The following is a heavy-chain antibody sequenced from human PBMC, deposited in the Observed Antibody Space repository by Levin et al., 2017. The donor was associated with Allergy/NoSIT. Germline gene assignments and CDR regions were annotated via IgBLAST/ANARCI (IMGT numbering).Heavy chain of an antibody. J-gene: IGHJ4*02. CDR2: INTNTGNP. CDR3: ARDLGRNKVSAY. D-gene: IGHD1-26*01. V-gene: IGHV7-4-1*02. Sequence: ASVKVSCKASGYTFSSYDINWVRRAPGQGLEWMGLINTNTGNPTYAQGFAGRFVFSLDTSVNTPYLQLSGLRADDTAVYYCARDLGRNKVSAYWGQGTLVTVSS. CDR1: GYTFSSYD.